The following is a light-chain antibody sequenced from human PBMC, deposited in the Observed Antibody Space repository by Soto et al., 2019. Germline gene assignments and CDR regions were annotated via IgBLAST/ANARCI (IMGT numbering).Light chain of an antibody. J-gene: IGKJ2*01. CDR3: QQGHDWPLT. V-gene: IGKV3-15*01. CDR1: QSISGE. CDR2: GVS. Sequence: EIVMTQSPATLSVSPGERATLSCRASQSISGELAWYQQRPGQPPRLLIYGVSTRATGVPDRFSGSGSGSDFTLTISGLQSEYFAFYYCQQGHDWPLTFGQGTRLDI.